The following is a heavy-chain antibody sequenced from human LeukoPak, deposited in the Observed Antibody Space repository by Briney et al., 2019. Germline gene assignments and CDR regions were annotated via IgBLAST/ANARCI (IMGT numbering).Heavy chain of an antibody. V-gene: IGHV1-18*01. J-gene: IGHJ6*03. CDR2: ISAYNGNT. CDR3: ARVDIVLGDYYYMDV. D-gene: IGHD5-12*01. Sequence: ASLKVSCKASGYTFTSYGISWVRQAPGRGLEWMGWISAYNGNTNYAQKLQGRVTMTTDTSTSTAYMELRSLRSDDTAVYYCARVDIVLGDYYYMDVRGKGTTVTVSS. CDR1: GYTFTSYG.